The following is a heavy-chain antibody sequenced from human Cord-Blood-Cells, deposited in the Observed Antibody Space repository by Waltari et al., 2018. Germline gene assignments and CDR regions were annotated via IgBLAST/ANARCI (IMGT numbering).Heavy chain of an antibody. D-gene: IGHD6-13*01. CDR1: GYSFTSYW. CDR2: IYPGDSDT. J-gene: IGHJ2*01. Sequence: EVPLLHPGAEVKKPGESLKLSGTGSGYSFTSYWIAWVPQMPGKGLEWMGIIYPGDSDTRYSPSFQGQVTISADKSISTAYLQWSSLKASDTAMYYCARRIAAAGYWYFDLWGRGTLVTVSS. CDR3: ARRIAAAGYWYFDL. V-gene: IGHV5-51*01.